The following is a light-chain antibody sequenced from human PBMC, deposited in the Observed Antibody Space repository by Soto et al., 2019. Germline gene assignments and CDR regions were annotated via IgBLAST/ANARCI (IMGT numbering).Light chain of an antibody. CDR3: CSHAGTYIYV. CDR2: DVS. J-gene: IGLJ1*01. CDR1: SSDVGGYNY. V-gene: IGLV2-11*01. Sequence: QSALTQPRSVSGSPGQSVTISCTGTSSDVGGYNYVSWYQQHPGKAPKLMIYDVSKRPSGVPDRFSGFKSVNTASLTISGLQAEDEADYSCCSHAGTYIYVFGTGTKLTVL.